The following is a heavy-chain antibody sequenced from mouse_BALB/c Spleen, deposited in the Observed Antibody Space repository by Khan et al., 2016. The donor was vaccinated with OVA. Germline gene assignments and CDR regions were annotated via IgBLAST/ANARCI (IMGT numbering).Heavy chain of an antibody. CDR2: VTYSGNT. J-gene: IGHJ4*01. CDR1: GDSITSGF. V-gene: IGHV3-8*02. D-gene: IGHD1-1*01. CDR3: SRSYGSWAMDY. Sequence: EVQLQESGPSLVKPSQTLSLTCSVTGDSITSGFWNWIRKFPGNKFEYMGYVTYSGNTSYNPSLKRRLSITRDTSTSQYYLQLISVTTEDTATYFCSRSYGSWAMDYWGQGTSVTVSS.